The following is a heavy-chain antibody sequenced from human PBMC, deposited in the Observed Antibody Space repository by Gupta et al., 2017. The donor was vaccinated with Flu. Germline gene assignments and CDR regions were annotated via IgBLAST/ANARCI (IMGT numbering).Heavy chain of an antibody. Sequence: EVQLVESGGGLVQPGGSLKLSCAASGFTLCGSAVHWVRQASGKGLEWVGRIRSKANNYATVYAASVKGRFTISREDSKNTAYLQMNSLKTEDTAVYYCTTGYCSADTSYGWFDPWGQGALVTVSS. CDR3: TTGYCSADTSYGWFDP. CDR2: IRSKANNYAT. D-gene: IGHD2-15*01. J-gene: IGHJ5*02. CDR1: GFTLCGSA. V-gene: IGHV3-73*02.